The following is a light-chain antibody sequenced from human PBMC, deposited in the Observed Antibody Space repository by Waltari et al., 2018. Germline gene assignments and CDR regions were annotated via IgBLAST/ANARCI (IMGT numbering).Light chain of an antibody. CDR2: GAS. CDR3: QHYEGWPPSYT. Sequence: IVMTQSPATLSVSPWARATLSRRASQNVRSNLAWYHQKPGQAPRLLIYGASTRATDVPARFGGSGFGTEFTLTISSLQSEDFAVYYCQHYEGWPPSYTFGQGTKVEI. V-gene: IGKV3-15*01. J-gene: IGKJ2*01. CDR1: QNVRSN.